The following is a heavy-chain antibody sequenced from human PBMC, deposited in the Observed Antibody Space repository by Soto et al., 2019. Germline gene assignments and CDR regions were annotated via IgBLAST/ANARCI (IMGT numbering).Heavy chain of an antibody. V-gene: IGHV5-51*01. CDR1: GYSFANYW. Sequence: GESLKISCKASGYSFANYWIGGVCQKPGKGLEWMGVIYPGDSETTYSPSFEGQVIISVDRSRGTAFLEWSSLKASDTAMYYCARPGAPTDTVVYDFWGQGTQVTVSA. D-gene: IGHD5-18*01. CDR2: IYPGDSET. CDR3: ARPGAPTDTVVYDF. J-gene: IGHJ4*02.